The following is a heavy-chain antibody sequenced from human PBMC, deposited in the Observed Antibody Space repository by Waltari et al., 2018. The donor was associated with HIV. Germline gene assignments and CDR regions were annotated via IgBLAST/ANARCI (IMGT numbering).Heavy chain of an antibody. CDR3: RTSSDYGDPPVDY. V-gene: IGHV3-15*01. Sequence: EVQLVESGGGLVKPGGSLRISCAAPGFPISNAWMRWVRQAPGKGLEWVGRNKSKSDGGTTYAAPVKGRFIISRNDSKNMLYLQMKSLKTEDTAVYYCRTSSDYGDPPVDYWGQGTLVTVSS. J-gene: IGHJ4*02. D-gene: IGHD4-17*01. CDR1: GFPISNAW. CDR2: NKSKSDGGTT.